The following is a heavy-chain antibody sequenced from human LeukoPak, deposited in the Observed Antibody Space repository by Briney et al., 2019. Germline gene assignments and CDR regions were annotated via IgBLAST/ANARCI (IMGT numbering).Heavy chain of an antibody. V-gene: IGHV4-4*07. Sequence: PSEILSLTCTVSGGSISSYDWSWIRRPAGKGLEWIGRIYTSGSTNYNPSLKSRVTMSVDTSKNQFSLKLSSVTAADTAVYYCARDQAFASKSRSEYFDLWGRGTLVTV. J-gene: IGHJ2*01. CDR1: GGSISSYD. CDR2: IYTSGST. CDR3: ARDQAFASKSRSEYFDL. D-gene: IGHD1-14*01.